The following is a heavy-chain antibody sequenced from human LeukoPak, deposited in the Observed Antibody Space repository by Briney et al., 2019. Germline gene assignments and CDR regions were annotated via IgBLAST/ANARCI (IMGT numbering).Heavy chain of an antibody. D-gene: IGHD4-17*01. CDR1: GFTFSTFA. J-gene: IGHJ4*02. Sequence: GGSLRLSCAASGFTFSTFAMIWVRQPPGKGLEWVSSIFPSGGEIHYADSVRGRFTISRDNSKSTLSLQMNSLRAEDTAVYYCAKDVVFYGDNGGYWGQGTLVTVSS. CDR3: AKDVVFYGDNGGY. V-gene: IGHV3-23*01. CDR2: IFPSGGEI.